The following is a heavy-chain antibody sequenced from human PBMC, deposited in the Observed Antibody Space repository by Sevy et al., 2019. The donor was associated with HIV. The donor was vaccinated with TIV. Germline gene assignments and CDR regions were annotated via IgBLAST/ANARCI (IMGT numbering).Heavy chain of an antibody. CDR2: ISGSGGTT. V-gene: IGHV3-23*01. D-gene: IGHD6-19*01. CDR3: AKVLARGVAVAGTAWGMDV. Sequence: GESLKISCAASGFTFTNYAMNWVRQAPGKGLEWVSAISGSGGTTYYADSVQGRFTISRDKSKNTLYLQMNILRAEDTAVYYCAKVLARGVAVAGTAWGMDVWGQGTTVTVSS. CDR1: GFTFTNYA. J-gene: IGHJ6*02.